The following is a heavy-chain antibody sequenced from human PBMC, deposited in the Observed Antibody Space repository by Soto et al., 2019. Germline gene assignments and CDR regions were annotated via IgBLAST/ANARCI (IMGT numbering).Heavy chain of an antibody. Sequence: PSETLSLTCTVSGGSFSSYYCNWWRKSAGKGLEWIGRIYPSGSTTYNPSLKSRLTMSVDTSKNQFSLRLTSMTAADTAVYYCATGRSEVVPGAMDTWGQGTLVTVSS. CDR3: ATGRSEVVPGAMDT. CDR1: GGSFSSYY. CDR2: IYPSGST. J-gene: IGHJ5*02. D-gene: IGHD2-2*01. V-gene: IGHV4-4*07.